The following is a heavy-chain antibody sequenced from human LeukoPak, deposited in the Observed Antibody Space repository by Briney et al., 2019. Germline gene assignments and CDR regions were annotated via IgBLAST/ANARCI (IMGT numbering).Heavy chain of an antibody. V-gene: IGHV4-34*01. Sequence: GSLRLSCAASGFTFSSYSMNWVRQAPGKGLEWIGEINHSGSTNYNPSLKSRVTISVDTSKNQFSLKLSSVTAADTAVYYCARTLYDFWSGYYSGFDYWGQGTLVTVSS. CDR3: ARTLYDFWSGYYSGFDY. CDR1: GFTFSSYS. CDR2: INHSGST. D-gene: IGHD3-3*01. J-gene: IGHJ4*02.